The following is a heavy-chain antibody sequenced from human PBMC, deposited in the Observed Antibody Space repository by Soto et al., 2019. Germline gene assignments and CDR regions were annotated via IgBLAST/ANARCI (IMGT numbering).Heavy chain of an antibody. CDR3: ASPKIAFYNWFAP. Sequence: PSETLSLTCTVSGGSISSSSYYWGWIRQPPGKGLEWIGSIYYSGSTYYNPSLESRVTISVDTSKNQFSLKLSSVTAADTAVYYCASPKIAFYNWFAPWGQGTLVTVSS. CDR2: IYYSGST. D-gene: IGHD3-3*02. V-gene: IGHV4-39*01. J-gene: IGHJ5*02. CDR1: GGSISSSSYY.